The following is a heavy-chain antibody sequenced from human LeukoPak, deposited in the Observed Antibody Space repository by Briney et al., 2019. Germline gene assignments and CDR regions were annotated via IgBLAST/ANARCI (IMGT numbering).Heavy chain of an antibody. V-gene: IGHV1-46*01. CDR1: GYTFTSYY. CDR2: INPSGGST. Sequence: ASVKVSCKASGYTFTSYYMHWVRQAPGQGLEWMGIINPSGGSTSYAQKFQGRVTITADESTSTAYMELRSLRSEDTAVYYGARDGPYYYGSGSYWGNWFDPWGQGTLVTVSS. J-gene: IGHJ5*02. CDR3: ARDGPYYYGSGSYWGNWFDP. D-gene: IGHD3-10*01.